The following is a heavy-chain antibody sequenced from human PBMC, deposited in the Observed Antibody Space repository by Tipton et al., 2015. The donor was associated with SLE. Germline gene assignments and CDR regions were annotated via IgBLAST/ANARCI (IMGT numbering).Heavy chain of an antibody. Sequence: TLSLTCTVSGGSISSYYWRWIRQPPGKGLEWIGYIYYSGSTNYNPSLKSRVTISADTSKNQFSLKVSSVTAADSAVYYCANDYGGSRGYDNCFDPWGQGILVTVSS. CDR2: IYYSGST. V-gene: IGHV4-59*01. CDR1: GGSISSYY. D-gene: IGHD5-12*01. J-gene: IGHJ5*02. CDR3: ANDYGGSRGYDNCFDP.